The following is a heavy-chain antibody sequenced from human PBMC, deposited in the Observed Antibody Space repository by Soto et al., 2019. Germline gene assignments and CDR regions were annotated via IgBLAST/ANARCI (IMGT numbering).Heavy chain of an antibody. CDR3: ARALLPDQTSLATPAFDI. Sequence: EVQLVESGGGLVQPGGSLRLSCAASGFTFSSYDMHWVRQATGKGLEWVSAIGTAGDTYYPGSVKGRFTISRENAKNSLYLQMNSLRAGDTAVDYCARALLPDQTSLATPAFDIWGQGTMVTVSS. CDR2: IGTAGDT. J-gene: IGHJ3*02. D-gene: IGHD5-12*01. CDR1: GFTFSSYD. V-gene: IGHV3-13*01.